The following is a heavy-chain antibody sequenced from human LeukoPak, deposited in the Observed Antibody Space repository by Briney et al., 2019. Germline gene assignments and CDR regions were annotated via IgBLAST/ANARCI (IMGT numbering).Heavy chain of an antibody. CDR1: GFTFRSYA. J-gene: IGHJ5*02. D-gene: IGHD6-19*01. CDR3: ARDLAVAGSSHWFDP. V-gene: IGHV3-23*01. CDR2: ISGSGDST. Sequence: GGSLRLSCAASGFTFRSYAMSWVRQAPGKGLWWVSAISGSGDSTYYADSVKDRFTISRDNSKNTLYLQMNSLRAEDTAVYYCARDLAVAGSSHWFDPWGQGTLVTVSS.